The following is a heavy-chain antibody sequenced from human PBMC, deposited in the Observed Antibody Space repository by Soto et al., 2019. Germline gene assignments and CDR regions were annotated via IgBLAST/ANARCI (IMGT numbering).Heavy chain of an antibody. CDR3: AKDPRKLRFLEPAPYYYYGMDV. CDR2: ISGSGGST. J-gene: IGHJ6*02. Sequence: PGGSLRLSCAASGFTFSSYAMSWVRQAPGKGLEWVSAISGSGGSTYYADSVKGRFTISRDNSKNTLYLQMNSLRAEDTAVYYCAKDPRKLRFLEPAPYYYYGMDVWGQGTTVTVSS. V-gene: IGHV3-23*01. CDR1: GFTFSSYA. D-gene: IGHD3-3*01.